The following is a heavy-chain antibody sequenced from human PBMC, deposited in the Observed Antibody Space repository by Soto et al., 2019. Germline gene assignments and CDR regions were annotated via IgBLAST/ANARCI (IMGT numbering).Heavy chain of an antibody. CDR2: ITDTGGDT. CDR3: ARGSEESYPGSRIFDL. J-gene: IGHJ4*02. CDR1: GIPFGSRA. Sequence: GGSLKLSCLASGIPFGSRAVSWVRKVPGAGLEWVSSITDTGGDTKYADSVKGRFTISRDNSKNTLYLLMSRLRDEDSARYFCARGSEESYPGSRIFDLWGRGTLVTVSS. D-gene: IGHD3-10*01. V-gene: IGHV3-23*01.